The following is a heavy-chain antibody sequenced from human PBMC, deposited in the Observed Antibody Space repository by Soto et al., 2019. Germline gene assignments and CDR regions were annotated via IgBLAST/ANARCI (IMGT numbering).Heavy chain of an antibody. CDR2: IYYSGST. D-gene: IGHD6-19*01. J-gene: IGHJ4*02. V-gene: IGHV4-39*01. CDR3: ARHEAVAGQAFDY. CDR1: GGSISSSSYY. Sequence: TLSLTCTVSGGSISSSSYYWGWIRQPPGKGLEWIGSIYYSGSTYYNPSLKSRVTISVDTSKNQFSLKLSSVTAADTAVYYCARHEAVAGQAFDYWGQGTLVTVSS.